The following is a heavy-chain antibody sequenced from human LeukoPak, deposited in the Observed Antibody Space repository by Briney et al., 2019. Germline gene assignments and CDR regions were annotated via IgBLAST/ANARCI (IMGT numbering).Heavy chain of an antibody. J-gene: IGHJ5*02. CDR2: INHSGST. D-gene: IGHD3-3*01. V-gene: IGHV4-34*01. CDR1: GFTFSSYA. CDR3: ARGGRRITIFGVVMSHLNWFDP. Sequence: GSLRLSCAASGFTFSSYAMSWIRQPPGKGLEWIGEINHSGSTNYNPSLKSRVTISVDTSKNQFSLKLSSVTAADTAVYYCARGGRRITIFGVVMSHLNWFDPWGQGTLVTVSS.